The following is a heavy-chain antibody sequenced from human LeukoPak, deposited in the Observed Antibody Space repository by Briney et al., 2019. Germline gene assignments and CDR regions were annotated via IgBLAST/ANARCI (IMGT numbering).Heavy chain of an antibody. J-gene: IGHJ4*02. D-gene: IGHD3-10*01. CDR2: INPNSGGT. CDR3: ARDTYGSGSYSGQYYFDY. CDR1: GYTFTGYY. V-gene: IGHV1-2*02. Sequence: GASVKVSCKASGYTFTGYYMHWVRQAPGQGLEWMGWINPNSGGTNYAQKFQGRVTMTRDTSISTAYMELSRLRSDDTAVYYCARDTYGSGSYSGQYYFDYWGQGTLVTVSS.